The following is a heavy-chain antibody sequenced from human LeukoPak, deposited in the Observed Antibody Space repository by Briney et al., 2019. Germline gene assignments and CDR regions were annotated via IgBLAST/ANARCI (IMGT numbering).Heavy chain of an antibody. CDR3: AKDKSCSIDY. V-gene: IGHV3-48*04. Sequence: PGGSLRLSCAASGFTFSSYWMSWVRQAPGKGLEWVSYISSSGSTIYYADSVKGRFTISRDNAKNSLYLQMNSLRAEDTAVYHCAKDKSCSIDYWGQGTLVTVS. CDR2: ISSSGSTI. J-gene: IGHJ4*02. CDR1: GFTFSSYW. D-gene: IGHD2-21*01.